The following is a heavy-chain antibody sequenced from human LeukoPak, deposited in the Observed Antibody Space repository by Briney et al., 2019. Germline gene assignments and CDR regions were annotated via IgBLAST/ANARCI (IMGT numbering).Heavy chain of an antibody. CDR3: VRDNYSYRLDV. CDR2: IGGTGGNI. V-gene: IGHV3-23*01. CDR1: GLSFSNYA. J-gene: IGHJ4*02. Sequence: GGSLRLSCAASGLSFSNYAMYWVRQAPGKGLEWVSAIGGTGGNIFYTDSVKGRFTISRDNSKNTLYLHMNSLRAKDTAIYYCVRDNYSYRLDVWGQGTLVTVSS. D-gene: IGHD2-21*01.